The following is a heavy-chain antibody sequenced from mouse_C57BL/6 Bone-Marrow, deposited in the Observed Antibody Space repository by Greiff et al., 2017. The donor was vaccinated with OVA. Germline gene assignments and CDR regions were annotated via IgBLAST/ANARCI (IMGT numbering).Heavy chain of an antibody. J-gene: IGHJ3*01. V-gene: IGHV1-85*01. CDR1: GYTFTSYD. CDR3: YGSSPWFAY. D-gene: IGHD1-1*01. Sequence: VMLVESGPELVKPGASVKLSCKASGYTFTSYDINWVKQRPGQGLEWIGWIYPRDGSTKYNEKFKGKATLTVDTSSSTAYMALHSLTSEDSAVYFAYGSSPWFAYWGQGTLVTVSA. CDR2: IYPRDGST.